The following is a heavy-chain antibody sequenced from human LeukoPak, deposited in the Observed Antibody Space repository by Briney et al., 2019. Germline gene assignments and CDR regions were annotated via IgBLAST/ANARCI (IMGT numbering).Heavy chain of an antibody. J-gene: IGHJ4*02. V-gene: IGHV1-2*02. D-gene: IGHD3-9*01. CDR3: ARGFYWLEVYFDY. CDR1: GYPFTGYY. Sequence: ASVKVSCKASGYPFTGYYMHWVRQAPGQGLEWMGWINPNTGDTNYAQKFQGRVTMTRDTSISTAYMELSGLRSDDTAVYYCARGFYWLEVYFDYWGQGTLVTVSS. CDR2: INPNTGDT.